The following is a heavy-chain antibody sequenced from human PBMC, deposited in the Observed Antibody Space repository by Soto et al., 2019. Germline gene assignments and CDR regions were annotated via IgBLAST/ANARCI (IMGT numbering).Heavy chain of an antibody. CDR2: IWSDGNNR. CDR3: VRGDNWNDEASDY. J-gene: IGHJ4*02. CDR1: GFMFSNHG. V-gene: IGHV3-33*01. D-gene: IGHD1-1*01. Sequence: QVQLVESGGGVVQPGRSLRLSCAASGFMFSNHGMHWVRQAPGKGLERVAVIWSDGNNRYYADSVKGRFTISRDNSKNTVYLQMNSLRAEDTAVYYCVRGDNWNDEASDYWGQGTLVTVSS.